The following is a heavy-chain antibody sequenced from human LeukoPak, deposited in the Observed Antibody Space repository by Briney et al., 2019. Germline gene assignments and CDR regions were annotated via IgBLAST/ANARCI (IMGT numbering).Heavy chain of an antibody. CDR2: IIPIFGTT. Sequence: ASVKVSCKASGGTFNSYAISWVRQAPGQGLEWMGGIIPIFGTTNYAQKFQGRVTITADESTSTAYMGLSSLISEDTAVYYCARVRSSGQHRDAFDIWGQGTMVTVSS. D-gene: IGHD6-19*01. V-gene: IGHV1-69*13. CDR1: GGTFNSYA. CDR3: ARVRSSGQHRDAFDI. J-gene: IGHJ3*02.